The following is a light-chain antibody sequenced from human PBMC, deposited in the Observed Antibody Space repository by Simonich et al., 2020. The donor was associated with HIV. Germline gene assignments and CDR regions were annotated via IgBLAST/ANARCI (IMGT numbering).Light chain of an antibody. Sequence: AIQLTQSPSSLSASVGDRVTITCRASQGISSALAWYQQKPGKTPNLLIYDASSLESGVPSRFSGRGSGTDFTLTISSLQPEDFASYSCQQSYSIPYTFGQGTKLEIK. V-gene: IGKV1-13*02. CDR1: QGISSA. CDR2: DAS. J-gene: IGKJ2*01. CDR3: QQSYSIPYT.